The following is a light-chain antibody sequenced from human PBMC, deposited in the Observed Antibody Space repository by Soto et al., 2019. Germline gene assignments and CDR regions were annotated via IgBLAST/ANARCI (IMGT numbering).Light chain of an antibody. Sequence: QSALTQPASVSESPGQSITISCTGTSSDVGGYNYVSWYQQHPGKAPKLMIYDVSNRPSGVPNRFSGSKSGNTASLTISGLQAEDEADYYCSSYTSSNSLVFGGGTKLTVL. CDR3: SSYTSSNSLV. V-gene: IGLV2-14*01. J-gene: IGLJ2*01. CDR1: SSDVGGYNY. CDR2: DVS.